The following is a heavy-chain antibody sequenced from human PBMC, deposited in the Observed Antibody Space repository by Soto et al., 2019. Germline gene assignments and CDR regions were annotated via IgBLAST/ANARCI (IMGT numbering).Heavy chain of an antibody. Sequence: GGSLRLSCAASGFTFSSYAMNWVRQAPGKGLEWVSGISDSGVTSHYADSVKGRFTISRDNPRNTLYLQMNSLTADDTAVYYCAKSAPYTNMPKGWFAPWGQGTLVTVSS. V-gene: IGHV3-23*01. J-gene: IGHJ5*02. CDR2: ISDSGVTS. CDR3: AKSAPYTNMPKGWFAP. D-gene: IGHD2-2*02. CDR1: GFTFSSYA.